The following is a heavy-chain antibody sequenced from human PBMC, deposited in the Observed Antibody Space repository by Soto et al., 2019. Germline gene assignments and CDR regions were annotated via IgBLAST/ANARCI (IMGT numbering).Heavy chain of an antibody. J-gene: IGHJ4*02. CDR2: IYYRGST. D-gene: IGHD1-7*01. CDR3: AGERIRTGTTIDY. CDR1: GGSTNSGDYY. Sequence: SETLSLTCTVSGGSTNSGDYYWSWIRQHPGKGLEWIGYIYYRGSTYYNPSLKSRLTLSVDTSKNQFSLKLNSVTAADTAVYYCAGERIRTGTTIDYWGQGTLVTVSS. V-gene: IGHV4-31*03.